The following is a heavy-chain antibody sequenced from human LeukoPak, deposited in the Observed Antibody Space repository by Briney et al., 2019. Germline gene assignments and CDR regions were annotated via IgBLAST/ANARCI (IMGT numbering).Heavy chain of an antibody. V-gene: IGHV4-34*01. CDR3: ARGDYYDSSGYYYYYYYMDV. D-gene: IGHD3-22*01. J-gene: IGHJ6*03. CDR2: INHSGST. CDR1: GGSFSGYY. Sequence: PSETLSLTCAVYGGSFSGYYWSWIRQPPGKGLEWIGEINHSGSTNYNPSLKSRVTISVDTSKNQFSLKLSSVTAADTAAYYCARGDYYDSSGYYYYYYYMDVWGKGTPVTISS.